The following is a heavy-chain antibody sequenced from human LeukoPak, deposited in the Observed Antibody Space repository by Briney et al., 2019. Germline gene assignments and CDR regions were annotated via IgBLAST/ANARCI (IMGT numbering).Heavy chain of an antibody. J-gene: IGHJ4*02. V-gene: IGHV3-48*01. CDR2: ISGSSSTI. D-gene: IGHD1-1*01. CDR1: GFTFNSYN. Sequence: QSGGSLRLSCAASGFTFNSYNVNWVHQAPGKGLEWISYISGSSSTIYYADSVKGRFSISRDNAKNSLYLQMNSLRAEDTAVYYCARDWKAMDFWGQGTLVTVSS. CDR3: ARDWKAMDF.